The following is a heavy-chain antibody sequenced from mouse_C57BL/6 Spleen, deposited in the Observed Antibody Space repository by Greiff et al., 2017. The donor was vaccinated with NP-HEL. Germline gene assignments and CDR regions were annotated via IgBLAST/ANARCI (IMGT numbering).Heavy chain of an antibody. J-gene: IGHJ2*01. CDR1: GYTFTDYN. CDR3: AREGGLSYYFDY. D-gene: IGHD3-3*01. Sequence: EVQLQQSGPELVKPGASVKMSCKASGYTFTDYNMHWVKQSHGKSLEWIGYINPNNGGTSYNQKFKGKATLTVNKSSSTAYMELRSLTSEDSAVYYCAREGGLSYYFDYWGQGTTLTVSS. CDR2: INPNNGGT. V-gene: IGHV1-22*01.